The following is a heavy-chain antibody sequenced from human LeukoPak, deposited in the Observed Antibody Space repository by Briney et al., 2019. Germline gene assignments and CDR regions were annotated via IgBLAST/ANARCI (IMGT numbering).Heavy chain of an antibody. CDR2: IYYSGST. V-gene: IGHV4-59*12. J-gene: IGHJ4*02. D-gene: IGHD1-26*01. Sequence: SETLSLTCTVSGGSISSYYWSWIRQPPGKGLEWIGYIYYSGSTHYIPSLQSRVTMSVDTSKNQFSLKLSSVTAADTAVYYCARTSASGATYFDYWGQGTLVTVSS. CDR1: GGSISSYY. CDR3: ARTSASGATYFDY.